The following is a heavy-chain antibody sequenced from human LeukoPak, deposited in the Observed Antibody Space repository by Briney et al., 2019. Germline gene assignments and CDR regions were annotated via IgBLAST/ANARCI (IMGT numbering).Heavy chain of an antibody. J-gene: IGHJ3*02. CDR2: TSGSGGST. CDR1: GFTFSSYG. CDR3: ARVSLDAFDI. Sequence: GGSLRLSCAASGFTFSSYGMSWVRQASGKGLEWVSATSGSGGSTYYADSVKGRFTISRENAKNSLYLQMNSLRAGDTAVYYCARVSLDAFDIWGQGTMVTVSS. V-gene: IGHV3-23*01.